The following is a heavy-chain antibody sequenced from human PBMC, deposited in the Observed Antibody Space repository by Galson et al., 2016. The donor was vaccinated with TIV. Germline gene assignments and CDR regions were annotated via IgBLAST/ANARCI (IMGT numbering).Heavy chain of an antibody. D-gene: IGHD1-26*01. Sequence: LSLTCNVSGGSITSGGYFWSWIRQHPGKGLEWIGNIYHSGSTYYNPSLESRVSIYVDTSKNHFSLRLSSVTAADTAVYYCARWAVSGSHYEYFQHWGQGTLVTVSS. CDR2: IYHSGST. J-gene: IGHJ1*01. CDR3: ARWAVSGSHYEYFQH. V-gene: IGHV4-31*03. CDR1: GGSITSGGYF.